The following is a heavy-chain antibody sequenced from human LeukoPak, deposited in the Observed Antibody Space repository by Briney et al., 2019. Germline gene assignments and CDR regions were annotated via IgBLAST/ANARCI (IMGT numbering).Heavy chain of an antibody. CDR1: GYTFTSYG. V-gene: IGHV1-18*01. CDR2: ISAYNGNT. CDR3: ARDTPPSSTVTTSWAGYYYGMDV. Sequence: ASVKVSCKASGYTFTSYGISWVRQAPGQGLEWMGWISAYNGNTNYAQKLQGRVTMTTDTSTSTAYMELRSLRSDDTAVYYCARDTPPSSTVTTSWAGYYYGMDVWGQGTTVTVSS. J-gene: IGHJ6*02. D-gene: IGHD4-17*01.